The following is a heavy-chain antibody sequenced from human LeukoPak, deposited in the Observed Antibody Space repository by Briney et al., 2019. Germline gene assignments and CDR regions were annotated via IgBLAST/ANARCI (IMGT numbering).Heavy chain of an antibody. CDR1: GFTFDDYG. Sequence: GGSLRLSCAASGFTFDDYGMSWVRQAPGKGLEWVSGINWNDGSTGYADSVKGRFTISRDNAKNSLYLQMNSLRAEDTALYYCARECGGDCSMPSFDYWGQGTLVTVSS. D-gene: IGHD2-21*02. CDR3: ARECGGDCSMPSFDY. J-gene: IGHJ4*02. CDR2: INWNDGST. V-gene: IGHV3-20*04.